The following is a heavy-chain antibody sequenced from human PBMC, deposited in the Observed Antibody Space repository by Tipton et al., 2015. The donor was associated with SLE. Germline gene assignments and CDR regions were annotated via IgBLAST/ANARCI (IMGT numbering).Heavy chain of an antibody. CDR1: GFTFSNYA. Sequence: SLRLSCAASGFTFSNYAMHWVRQTPGKGLEWVAVISYDGRNKYYADSVKGRFTISRDNSKNTLYLQMNSLRAEDTAVYYCAREEGAWGDASDICGQGTMVIVSS. D-gene: IGHD1-26*01. CDR3: AREEGAWGDASDI. V-gene: IGHV3-30*04. CDR2: ISYDGRNK. J-gene: IGHJ3*02.